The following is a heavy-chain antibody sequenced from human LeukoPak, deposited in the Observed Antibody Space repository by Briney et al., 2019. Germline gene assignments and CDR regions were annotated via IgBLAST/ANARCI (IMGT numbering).Heavy chain of an antibody. D-gene: IGHD3-3*01. CDR1: GGSFSGYY. J-gene: IGHJ4*02. CDR3: ARGMDDFWSGTPHDY. CDR2: INHSGST. V-gene: IGHV4-34*01. Sequence: SETLSLTCAVYGGSFSGYYWSWIRQPPGKGLEWIGEINHSGSTNYNPSLKSRVTISVDTSKNQFSLKLSPVTAADTAVYYCARGMDDFWSGTPHDYWGQGTLVTVSS.